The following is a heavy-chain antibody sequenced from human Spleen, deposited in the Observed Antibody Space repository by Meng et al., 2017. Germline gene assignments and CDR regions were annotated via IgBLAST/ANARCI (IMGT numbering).Heavy chain of an antibody. CDR3: ARGRNYNDLSGYLPRTEYFLH. CDR2: INHSGNT. D-gene: IGHD3-22*01. V-gene: IGHV4-34*01. J-gene: IGHJ1*01. CDR1: GGSFFANY. Sequence: GSLRLSCAVYGGSFFANYWSWIRQLPGKGLEWIGEINHSGNTDYNPSLKSRVTISVDTSKNQISLKLSSVTAADTAVYYCARGRNYNDLSGYLPRTEYFLHWGQGTLVTVSS.